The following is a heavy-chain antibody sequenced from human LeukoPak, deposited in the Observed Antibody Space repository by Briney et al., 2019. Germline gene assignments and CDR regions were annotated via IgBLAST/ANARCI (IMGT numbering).Heavy chain of an antibody. CDR2: ISHRGST. CDR1: GYSISNGYY. D-gene: IGHD3-22*01. Sequence: NPSETLSLTCTVSGYSISNGYYWGWIRQPPGKGLEWVGSISHRGSTYYNPSLKSRVTISVDTSKNQFSLKLSSVTAADTAVYFCARVRYDSSGYYYVHFDYWGQGTLVTVSS. CDR3: ARVRYDSSGYYYVHFDY. V-gene: IGHV4-38-2*02. J-gene: IGHJ4*02.